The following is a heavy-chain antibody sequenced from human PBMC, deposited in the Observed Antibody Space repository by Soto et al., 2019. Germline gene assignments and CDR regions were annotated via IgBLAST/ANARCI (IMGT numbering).Heavy chain of an antibody. J-gene: IGHJ4*02. CDR1: GFTFSDYY. CDR2: ISSSGRTI. D-gene: IGHD6-19*01. Sequence: QVQLVESGGGLVKPGGSLRVSCAASGFTFSDYYMTWIRQAPGKGLEWVSYISSSGRTIYYADAVKGRFTISRDNAKNSLYLQMTSLRAEDTAVYYCARDGGTAVTGAYFDYWGQGTLVTVSS. CDR3: ARDGGTAVTGAYFDY. V-gene: IGHV3-11*01.